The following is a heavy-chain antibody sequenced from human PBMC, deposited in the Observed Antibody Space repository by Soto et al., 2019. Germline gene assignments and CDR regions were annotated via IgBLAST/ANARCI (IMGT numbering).Heavy chain of an antibody. D-gene: IGHD6-13*01. Sequence: PGGSLRLSCAASGFTFSDYYMSWIRQAPGKGLEWVSYISSSGNTIYYADSVKGRFTISRDNAKNSLYLQMNGLRAEDTAVYYCAIAAAGTPNWFDPWGQGTLVTVSS. CDR2: ISSSGNTI. V-gene: IGHV3-11*04. CDR3: AIAAAGTPNWFDP. CDR1: GFTFSDYY. J-gene: IGHJ5*02.